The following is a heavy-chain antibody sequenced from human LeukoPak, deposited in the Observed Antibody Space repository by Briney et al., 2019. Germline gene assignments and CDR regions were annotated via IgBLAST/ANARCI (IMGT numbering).Heavy chain of an antibody. CDR1: GFTFSSYW. J-gene: IGHJ6*03. CDR3: ARVSSKATVRGLITKKNYYYYYMDV. V-gene: IGHV3-7*01. D-gene: IGHD3-10*01. Sequence: GGSLRLSCTASGFTFSSYWMSWVRQAPGKGLEWVANIKQDGSEKYYVDSVKGRFTISRDNAKNSLYLQMNSLRAEDTAVYYCARVSSKATVRGLITKKNYYYYYMDVWGKGTTVTISS. CDR2: IKQDGSEK.